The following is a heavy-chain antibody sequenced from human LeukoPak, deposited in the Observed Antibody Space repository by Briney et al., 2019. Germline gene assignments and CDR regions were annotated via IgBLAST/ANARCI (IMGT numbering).Heavy chain of an antibody. J-gene: IGHJ4*02. CDR2: INTDGSTT. CDR3: ARAHRSGSLDN. Sequence: GGSLRLSCAASGFTFSSYWVHWVRQAPGKGLVWVSRINTDGSTTGYADAVKGRFTISRDNAKNTLYLQMNSLRAEDTAVYYCARAHRSGSLDNWGKGTLVTVSS. V-gene: IGHV3-74*01. D-gene: IGHD1-26*01. CDR1: GFTFSSYW.